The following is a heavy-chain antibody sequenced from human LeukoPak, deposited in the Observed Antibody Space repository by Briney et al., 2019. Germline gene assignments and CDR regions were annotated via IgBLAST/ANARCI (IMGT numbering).Heavy chain of an antibody. Sequence: SETLSLTCTVSGGSISSSSYYWGWTRQPPGKGLEWIGSIYYSGSTYYNPSLKSRVTISVDTSKNQFSLKLSSVTAADTAVYYCARETRITIFGVAQIDYWGQGTLVTVSS. CDR2: IYYSGST. D-gene: IGHD3-3*01. CDR1: GGSISSSSYY. CDR3: ARETRITIFGVAQIDY. J-gene: IGHJ4*02. V-gene: IGHV4-39*01.